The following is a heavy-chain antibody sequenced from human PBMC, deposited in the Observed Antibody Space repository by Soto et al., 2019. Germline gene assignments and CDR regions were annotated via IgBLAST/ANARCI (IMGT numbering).Heavy chain of an antibody. V-gene: IGHV3-21*01. Sequence: PGGCMRLSCTVAAFLSNNYGTNWVRQAPGKGLEWVSSVSKSDYTYYSDSVQGRFTISRDNTKNSVSLQMNTLRVEDTAVYYCAREDSRIIPAVSDFWGQGTLVTVSS. CDR3: AREDSRIIPAVSDF. CDR2: VSKSDYT. CDR1: AFLSNNYG. D-gene: IGHD2-2*01. J-gene: IGHJ4*02.